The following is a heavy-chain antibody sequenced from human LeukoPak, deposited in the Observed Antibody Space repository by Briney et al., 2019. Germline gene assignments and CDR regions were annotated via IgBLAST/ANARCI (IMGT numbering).Heavy chain of an antibody. CDR3: ARDVVDGDAFDI. V-gene: IGHV4-61*01. CDR1: GGSVSSGSYY. J-gene: IGHJ3*02. CDR2: IYYSGST. D-gene: IGHD2-15*01. Sequence: SETLSLTCTVSGGSVSSGSYYWSWIRQPPGKGLEWIGYIYYSGSTNYNPSLKSRVTISVDTSKNQFSLKLSSVSAADTAVYYCARDVVDGDAFDIWGQGTMVTVSS.